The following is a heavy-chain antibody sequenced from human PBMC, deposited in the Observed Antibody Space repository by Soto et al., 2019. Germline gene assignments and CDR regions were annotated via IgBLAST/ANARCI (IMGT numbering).Heavy chain of an antibody. V-gene: IGHV3-33*01. CDR2: IWYDGSNK. CDR3: ARDPFHPHWTVTTVIDYYYGMDV. Sequence: GGSLRLSCAASGFTFSSYGMHWVRQAPGKGLEWVAVIWYDGSNKYYADSVKGRFTISRDNSKNTLYLQMNSLRAEDTAVYYCARDPFHPHWTVTTVIDYYYGMDVWGQGTTVTVSS. CDR1: GFTFSSYG. J-gene: IGHJ6*02. D-gene: IGHD4-17*01.